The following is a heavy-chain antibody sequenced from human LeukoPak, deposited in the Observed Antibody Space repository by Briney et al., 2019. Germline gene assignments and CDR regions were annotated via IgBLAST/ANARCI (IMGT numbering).Heavy chain of an antibody. V-gene: IGHV3-23*01. CDR2: IHAGGSDP. CDR3: AKGGHHYNPFYN. D-gene: IGHD3-22*01. J-gene: IGHJ4*02. CDR1: GFPFSTSP. Sequence: GGSLRLSFAVSGFPFSTSPMGWVRPAPGKGLEWVSSIHAGGSDPLCADSVQGRCTISRDNSKNTLSLQLNSLRAEDTAIYFCAKGGHHYNPFYNWGQGTLVTASS.